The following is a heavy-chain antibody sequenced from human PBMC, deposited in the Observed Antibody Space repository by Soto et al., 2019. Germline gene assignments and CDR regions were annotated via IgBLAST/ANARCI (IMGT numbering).Heavy chain of an antibody. CDR1: GFTFSNAW. Sequence: GGSLRLSCVVSGFTFSNAWMTWVRQAPGKGLEWVGRIKRKADGETTDYATSVKGRFAISRDDSKDIAYLHMTSLQTDDTGVYFCTTWSPPDDLLNSWGQGTVVTVSS. CDR2: IKRKADGETT. CDR3: TTWSPPDDLLNS. V-gene: IGHV3-15*05. D-gene: IGHD1-1*01. J-gene: IGHJ1*01.